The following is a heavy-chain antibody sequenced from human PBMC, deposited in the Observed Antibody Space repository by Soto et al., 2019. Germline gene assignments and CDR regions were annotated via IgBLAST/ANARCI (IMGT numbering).Heavy chain of an antibody. Sequence: QVQLVQSGAEVKKPGASVKVSCRASGFTFTLYSMHWVRQAPGQRLEWMGWINGGSGKTKYSQKFQGRVTIARDTSASTAYMEVSSLRSEDTAVYYCARYSGNYQDAFDIWGQGTMVTASS. D-gene: IGHD1-26*01. CDR2: INGGSGKT. J-gene: IGHJ3*02. CDR3: ARYSGNYQDAFDI. CDR1: GFTFTLYS. V-gene: IGHV1-3*01.